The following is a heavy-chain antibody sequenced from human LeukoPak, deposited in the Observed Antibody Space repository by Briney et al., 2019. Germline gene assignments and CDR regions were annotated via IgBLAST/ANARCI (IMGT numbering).Heavy chain of an antibody. V-gene: IGHV3-30*02. Sequence: GGSLRLSCAASGFTFSSYGMHWVRQAPGKGLEWVAFIRYDGSNKYYADSVKGRFTISRNNSKNTLYLQMNSLRAEDTAVYYCVYCSSTSCYTWAFDIWGQGTMVTVSS. CDR1: GFTFSSYG. D-gene: IGHD2-2*02. CDR3: VYCSSTSCYTWAFDI. CDR2: IRYDGSNK. J-gene: IGHJ3*02.